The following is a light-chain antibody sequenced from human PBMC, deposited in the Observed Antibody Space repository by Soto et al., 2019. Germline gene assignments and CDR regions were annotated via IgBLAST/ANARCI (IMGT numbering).Light chain of an antibody. CDR1: NSDIGSYNL. J-gene: IGLJ3*02. CDR2: EGS. Sequence: QSVLTQPASVSGSPGQSITISCTGGNSDIGSYNLVSWYQQHPGQAPKVIIYEGSKRPSGVSNRLSGSKSGNTASLTISGLQAEDEADYYCCSYAGSSIWVFGGGTKVTVL. V-gene: IGLV2-23*01. CDR3: CSYAGSSIWV.